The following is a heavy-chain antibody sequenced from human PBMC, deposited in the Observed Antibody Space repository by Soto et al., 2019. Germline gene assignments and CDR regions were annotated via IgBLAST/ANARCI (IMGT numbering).Heavy chain of an antibody. D-gene: IGHD6-13*01. J-gene: IGHJ4*02. CDR2: ISGSGGST. Sequence: PGGSLRLSCAASGFTFSSYAMSWVRQTPEKGLEWVSAISGSGGSTYYADSVKGRFTISRDNSKNTLYLRMNSLRAEDTAVYYCSKAKRAAAGPTRYYCYCWDKRSLVTVSS. V-gene: IGHV3-23*01. CDR3: SKAKRAAAGPTRYYCYC. CDR1: GFTFSSYA.